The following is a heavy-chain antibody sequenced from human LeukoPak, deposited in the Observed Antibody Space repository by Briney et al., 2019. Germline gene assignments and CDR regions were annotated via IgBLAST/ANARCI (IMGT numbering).Heavy chain of an antibody. CDR3: ARSWFDP. CDR1: GYTFTSYD. J-gene: IGHJ5*02. Sequence: ASVKVSCKASGYTFTSYDINWVRQATGQGLEWMGWMNPNSGNTGYAQKFQGRVTITADKSTSTAYMELSSLRSEDTAVYYCARSWFDPWGQGTLVTVSS. CDR2: MNPNSGNT. V-gene: IGHV1-8*01.